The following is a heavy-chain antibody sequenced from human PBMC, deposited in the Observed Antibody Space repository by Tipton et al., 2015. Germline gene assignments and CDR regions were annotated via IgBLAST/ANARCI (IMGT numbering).Heavy chain of an antibody. CDR2: INPRGGTI. CDR1: GYTFITYN. J-gene: IGHJ4*02. Sequence: QSGPEVKKPGASVRVSCKASGYTFITYNMHWVRQAPGQGLEWMGFINPRGGTITNTQSFQGRVTLTRDTSTSTVYMELTSLRSEDTAIYYCATRGDCGGDCSMYYFDYWGQGTLVTVSS. V-gene: IGHV1-46*01. CDR3: ATRGDCGGDCSMYYFDY. D-gene: IGHD2-21*02.